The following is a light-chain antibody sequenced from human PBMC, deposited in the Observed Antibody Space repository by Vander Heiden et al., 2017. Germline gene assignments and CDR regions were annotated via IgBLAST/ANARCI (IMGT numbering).Light chain of an antibody. CDR1: ALPKQY. CDR2: KDS. J-gene: IGLJ2*01. Sequence: SYELTPPPSVSVSPGQTARITCSGDALPKQYAYWYQQMPGQAPVLVIYKDSERPSGIPERFSGSSSGTTVTLTISGVQAEDEADYYCQSADSSGTYPEVFGGGTKLTVL. V-gene: IGLV3-25*03. CDR3: QSADSSGTYPEV.